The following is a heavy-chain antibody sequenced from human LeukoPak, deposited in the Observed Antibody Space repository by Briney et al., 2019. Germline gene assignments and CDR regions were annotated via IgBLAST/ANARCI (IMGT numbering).Heavy chain of an antibody. CDR3: AKAPPPYSSRRAGSYFHY. Sequence: PGRSLRLSCAASGFTFSSYGMHWVRQAPGKGLEWAAIIWYDGSNKYYADSVKGRFTISRDNSKNTLYLQMNSLRAEDTAVYYYAKAPPPYSSRRAGSYFHYWGQGTLVTVSS. D-gene: IGHD6-13*01. CDR1: GFTFSSYG. V-gene: IGHV3-33*06. CDR2: IWYDGSNK. J-gene: IGHJ4*02.